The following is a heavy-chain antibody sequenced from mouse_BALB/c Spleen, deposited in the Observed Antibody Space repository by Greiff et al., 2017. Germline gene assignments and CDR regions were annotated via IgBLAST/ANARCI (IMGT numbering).Heavy chain of an antibody. Sequence: EVMLVESGGGLVQPGGSRKLSCAASGFTFSSFGMHWVRQAPEKGLEWVAYISSGSSTIYYVDTVKGRFTISRDNPKNTLFLQMTSLRSEDTAMYYCARMGYSYAMDYWGQGTSVTVSS. CDR2: ISSGSSTI. CDR1: GFTFSSFG. V-gene: IGHV5-17*02. CDR3: ARMGYSYAMDY. D-gene: IGHD3-1*01. J-gene: IGHJ4*01.